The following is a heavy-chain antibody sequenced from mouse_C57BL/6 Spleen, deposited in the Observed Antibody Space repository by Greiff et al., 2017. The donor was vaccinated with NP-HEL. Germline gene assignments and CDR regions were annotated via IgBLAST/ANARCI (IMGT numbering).Heavy chain of an antibody. CDR3: ARHEEELYGFAY. Sequence: VNVVESGAELVKPGASVKLSCKASGYTFTEYTIHWVKQRSGQGLEWIGWFYPGSGSIKYNEKFKDKATLTADKSSSTVYMELSRLTSEDSAVYFCARHEEELYGFAYWGQGTLVTVSA. CDR1: GYTFTEYT. J-gene: IGHJ3*01. CDR2: FYPGSGSI. D-gene: IGHD1-2*01. V-gene: IGHV1-62-2*01.